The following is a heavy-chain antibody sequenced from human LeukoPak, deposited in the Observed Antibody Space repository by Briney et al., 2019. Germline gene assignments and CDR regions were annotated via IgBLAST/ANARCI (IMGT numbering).Heavy chain of an antibody. CDR2: INPNSGGT. CDR1: GYTFTGYY. Sequence: ASVKVSCKASGYTFTGYYMHWVRQAPGQGREWMGRINPNSGGTNYAQKFQGRVTMTRDTSISTAYMELSRLRSDDTAVYYCARVVDTAMVTMVDWGQGTLVTVSS. V-gene: IGHV1-2*06. D-gene: IGHD5-18*01. CDR3: ARVVDTAMVTMVD. J-gene: IGHJ4*02.